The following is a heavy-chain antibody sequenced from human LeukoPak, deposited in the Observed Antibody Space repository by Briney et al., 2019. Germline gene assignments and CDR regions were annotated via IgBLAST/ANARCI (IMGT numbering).Heavy chain of an antibody. CDR3: ARTPNWSGYIDH. CDR1: GGSINSDGYY. Sequence: SETLSLTCGVSGGSINSDGYYWNWIRQHPGKGLEWIGYIYHSGSAYYNPSLRSRTTISVDTSRNQFSLKLTSVTAADTAMYFCARTPNWSGYIDHWGQGTWVTVSS. D-gene: IGHD1-1*01. V-gene: IGHV4-31*11. J-gene: IGHJ4*02. CDR2: IYHSGSA.